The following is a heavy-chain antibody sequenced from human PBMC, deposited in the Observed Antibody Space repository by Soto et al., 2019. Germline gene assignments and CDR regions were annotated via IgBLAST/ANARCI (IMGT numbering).Heavy chain of an antibody. V-gene: IGHV1-8*01. CDR2: MNPNSGNT. Sequence: QVQLVQSGAEVKKPGASVKVSCKASGYTFTSYDINWVRQATGQGLEWMGWMNPNSGNTGYAQKFQGRVTMTRNASIRTAYMELSSLRSEDTAVYYCARERRCSGGSCSNYYYYYLDVWGKGTTVTVSS. J-gene: IGHJ6*03. CDR1: GYTFTSYD. CDR3: ARERRCSGGSCSNYYYYYLDV. D-gene: IGHD2-15*01.